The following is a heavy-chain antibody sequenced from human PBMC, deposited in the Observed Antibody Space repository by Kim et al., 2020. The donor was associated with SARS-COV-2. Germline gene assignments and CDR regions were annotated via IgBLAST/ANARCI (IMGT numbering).Heavy chain of an antibody. CDR2: IRSKAYGGTT. J-gene: IGHJ4*02. Sequence: GGSLRLSCTASGFTFGDYAMSWVRQAPGKGLEWVGFIRSKAYGGTTEYAASVKGRFTISRDDSKSIAYLQMNSLKTEDTAVYYCTRSFRPFRYYGSGSYYTVGIANFDYWGQGTLVTVSS. CDR1: GFTFGDYA. V-gene: IGHV3-49*04. CDR3: TRSFRPFRYYGSGSYYTVGIANFDY. D-gene: IGHD3-10*01.